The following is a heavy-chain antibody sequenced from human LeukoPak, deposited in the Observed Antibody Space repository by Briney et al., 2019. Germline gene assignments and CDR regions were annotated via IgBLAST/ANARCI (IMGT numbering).Heavy chain of an antibody. Sequence: SETLSLTCTVSGDSLNTYYWAWIRQPAGKGLEWIGGVHHSGATNYNPSLKSRVTMSVDTSKNQFSLILRSVTAADTAVYYCARDKGVESLGGVYFDSWGQGTLVIVSS. J-gene: IGHJ4*02. V-gene: IGHV4-4*07. CDR1: GDSLNTYY. CDR2: VHHSGAT. D-gene: IGHD2-21*01. CDR3: ARDKGVESLGGVYFDS.